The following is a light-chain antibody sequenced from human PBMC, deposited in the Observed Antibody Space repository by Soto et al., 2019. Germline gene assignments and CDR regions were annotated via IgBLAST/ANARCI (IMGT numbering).Light chain of an antibody. CDR3: CSYTRSTTLMV. J-gene: IGLJ2*01. CDR2: DVT. CDR1: SVGVYNF. V-gene: IGLV2-14*03. Sequence: QSALTQPASVSGSPGQSITISCTGTSVGVYNFVSWYQHHPGKAPKLLIYDVTNRPSGVSDRFSGSKSGNTASLTISGLQAEDEADYYCCSYTRSTTLMVFGGGTKLTVL.